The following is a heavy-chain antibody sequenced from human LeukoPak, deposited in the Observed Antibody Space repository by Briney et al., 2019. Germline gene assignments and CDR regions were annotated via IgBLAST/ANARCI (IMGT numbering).Heavy chain of an antibody. CDR3: VRDRVGPDY. CDR2: ITDDATT. CDR1: GFTFSSAW. D-gene: IGHD1-26*01. V-gene: IGHV3-74*03. Sequence: GRSLKLSCAASGFTFSSAWMHWVRQAPGTGLVWVSRITDDATTTYADSVRGRFTISRDNAKNILYLQVNSLRAEDTAVYYCVRDRVGPDYWGQGTLVTVSS. J-gene: IGHJ4*02.